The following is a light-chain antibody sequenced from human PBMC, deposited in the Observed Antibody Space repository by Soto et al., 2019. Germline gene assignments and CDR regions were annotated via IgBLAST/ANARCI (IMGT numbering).Light chain of an antibody. CDR1: QSVSSN. CDR3: EQYNNWPPLT. Sequence: ETVMTQSPATLSVSPGERATLACRASQSVSSNLAWYQQKPGQAPRLLIYGASTMASGIPARFSGSGSGTEFSLTVSSVQSADFAVCYCEQYNNWPPLTLGPGTKVDS. V-gene: IGKV3-15*01. J-gene: IGKJ3*01. CDR2: GAS.